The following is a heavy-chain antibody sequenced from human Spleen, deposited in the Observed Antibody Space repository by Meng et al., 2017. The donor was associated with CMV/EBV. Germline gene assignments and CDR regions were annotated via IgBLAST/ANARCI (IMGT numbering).Heavy chain of an antibody. D-gene: IGHD3-10*01. CDR3: AHRRITMIRGVSTFDY. V-gene: IGHV2-5*01. CDR1: GFSLSTSGVV. Sequence: SGPTLVQPTQTLTLTCTFSGFSLSTSGVVVGWIRQPPGKALEWLALIYWNDDKRYSPSLKTRLTITKDTSKNQVVLTMTNMDPVDTGTYYCAHRRITMIRGVSTFDYWGQGTLVTVSS. J-gene: IGHJ4*02. CDR2: IYWNDDK.